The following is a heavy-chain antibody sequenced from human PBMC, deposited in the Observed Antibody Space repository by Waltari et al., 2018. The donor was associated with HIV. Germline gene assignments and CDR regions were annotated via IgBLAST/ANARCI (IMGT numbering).Heavy chain of an antibody. CDR1: GGTFSSYA. CDR3: AANLEYSSSSYYYFDY. J-gene: IGHJ4*02. Sequence: QVQLVQSGAEVKKPGSSVKFSCKASGGTFSSYAISWVRQAPGQGLEWMGRSIPILGIANYEQKFQGRVTMTADKSTSTAYMELSSLRSEDTAVYYCAANLEYSSSSYYYFDYWGQGTLVTVSS. CDR2: SIPILGIA. V-gene: IGHV1-69*04. D-gene: IGHD6-6*01.